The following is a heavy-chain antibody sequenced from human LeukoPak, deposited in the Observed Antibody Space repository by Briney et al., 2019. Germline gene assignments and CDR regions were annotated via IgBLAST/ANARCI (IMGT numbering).Heavy chain of an antibody. CDR2: IIPIFGTA. CDR3: ARAISNYTAMVSDAFDI. Sequence: GASVKVSCKASGGTFSSYAISWVRQAPGQGLEWMGGIIPIFGTANYAQKFQGRVTITTDESTSTAYMELSSLRSEDTAVYYCARAISNYTAMVSDAFDIWSQGTMVTVSS. CDR1: GGTFSSYA. J-gene: IGHJ3*02. V-gene: IGHV1-69*05. D-gene: IGHD5-18*01.